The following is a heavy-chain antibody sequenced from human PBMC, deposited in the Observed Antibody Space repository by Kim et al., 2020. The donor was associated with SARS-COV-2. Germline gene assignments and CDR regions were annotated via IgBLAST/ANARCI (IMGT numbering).Heavy chain of an antibody. CDR3: AKASASGGERGDWFDP. Sequence: GGSLRLSCAVSGFTFSSYAMSWVRQAPGKGLEWVSAISGRGGSTYYADSVKGRFTISRDNSKNTLYLQMNSLRAEDTAVYYCAKASASGGERGDWFDPWGQGTLVTVSS. V-gene: IGHV3-23*01. CDR1: GFTFSSYA. CDR2: ISGRGGST. D-gene: IGHD2-21*01. J-gene: IGHJ5*02.